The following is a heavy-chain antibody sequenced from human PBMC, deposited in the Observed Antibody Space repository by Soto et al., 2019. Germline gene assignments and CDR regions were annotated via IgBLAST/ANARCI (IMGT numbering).Heavy chain of an antibody. J-gene: IGHJ6*02. CDR3: ASSPRGYCSSKSCRELGKYYGMDV. D-gene: IGHD2-2*01. Sequence: QSLTITCTPSGYSSTSHSINCVRQMPAKGLERIVRIDPSDSYTNYSPSFQGHVTISADKSIRTAYLQWSSLKASDTAMYYCASSPRGYCSSKSCRELGKYYGMDVWGQGTTVTVSS. V-gene: IGHV5-10-1*01. CDR2: IDPSDSYT. CDR1: GYSSTSHS.